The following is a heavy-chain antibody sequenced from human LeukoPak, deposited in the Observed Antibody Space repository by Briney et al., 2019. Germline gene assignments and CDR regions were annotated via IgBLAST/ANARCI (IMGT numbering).Heavy chain of an antibody. CDR2: ISAYNGNT. CDR3: ARDPGLWQWLSRYYFDY. J-gene: IGHJ4*02. D-gene: IGHD6-19*01. V-gene: IGHV1-18*01. Sequence: GASVKVSCKASGYAFTSYGISWVRQAPGQGLEWMGWISAYNGNTNYAQKLQGRVTMTTDTSTSTAYMELRSLRSDDTAVYYCARDPGLWQWLSRYYFDYWGQGTLVTVSS. CDR1: GYAFTSYG.